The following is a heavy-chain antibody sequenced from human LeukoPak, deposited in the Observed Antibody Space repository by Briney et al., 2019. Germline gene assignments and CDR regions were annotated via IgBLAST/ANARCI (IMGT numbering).Heavy chain of an antibody. J-gene: IGHJ4*02. Sequence: RAGGSLRLSCAASGFTFDDYGMSWVRHAPGKGLEWVSGINWNGGSTGYADSVKGRFTISRDNAKNSLYLQMNSLRAEDTAVYYCAKVHLFGGSYYYSAVDYWGQGTLVTVSS. CDR3: AKVHLFGGSYYYSAVDY. CDR1: GFTFDDYG. V-gene: IGHV3-20*04. CDR2: INWNGGST. D-gene: IGHD1-26*01.